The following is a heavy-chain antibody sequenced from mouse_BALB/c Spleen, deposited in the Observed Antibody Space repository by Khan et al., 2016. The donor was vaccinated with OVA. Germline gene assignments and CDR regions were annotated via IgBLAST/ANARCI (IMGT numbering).Heavy chain of an antibody. Sequence: QIHLVQSGPELKKPGEMVKISCKASGYTFTNYGMNWVKQAPGKGLKWMGWINTYTGETTYTDDFKGRFAFSLETSATTAYLQINSLKNEDTATYFCVKGDDYDGTYWGQGTLVTVST. V-gene: IGHV9-3-1*01. D-gene: IGHD2-4*01. J-gene: IGHJ3*01. CDR2: INTYTGET. CDR3: VKGDDYDGTY. CDR1: GYTFTNYG.